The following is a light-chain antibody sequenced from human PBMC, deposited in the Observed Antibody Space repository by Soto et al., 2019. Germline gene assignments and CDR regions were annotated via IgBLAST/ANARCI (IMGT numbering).Light chain of an antibody. CDR3: AAWDDSLNGVV. J-gene: IGLJ2*01. CDR2: SNN. CDR1: SSNIGSNT. Sequence: QSVLTQPPSASGTHGQRVSISCSGSSSNIGSNTVNWYQQLPGTAPKLLIYSNNKRPSGVTDRFSGSKSGTSASLAITGLQSEDEADYSCAAWDDSLNGVVFGGGTTDTVL. V-gene: IGLV1-44*01.